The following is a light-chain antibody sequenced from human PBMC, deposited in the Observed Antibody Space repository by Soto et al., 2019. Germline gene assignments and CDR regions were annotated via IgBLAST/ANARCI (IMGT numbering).Light chain of an antibody. CDR2: EVS. V-gene: IGKV2-30*02. CDR3: LQGTHWPWT. J-gene: IGKJ1*01. Sequence: EVVMTQSPLFLPVTLGQPASISCRSSQSLIHSDGNTYLSWFQQRPGQSPRRLIYEVSDRDSGVPDRFTGSGSGTDFTLKISRVEAEDVGVYYCLQGTHWPWTFGQGTEVEIK. CDR1: QSLIHSDGNTY.